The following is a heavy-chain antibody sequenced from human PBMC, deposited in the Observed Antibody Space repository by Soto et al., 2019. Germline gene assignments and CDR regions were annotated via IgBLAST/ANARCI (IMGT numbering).Heavy chain of an antibody. CDR1: DGSISSYDW. D-gene: IGHD3-3*01. V-gene: IGHV4-4*02. CDR3: ATGNVDSRLEY. CDR2: MYHSGGA. Sequence: SETLSLTCVVSDGSISSYDWRTWVRQPPGKGLEWIGKMYHSGGADYSPSLKSRVTISADSSKNHFSLRLTGVTAADTAVYYCATGNVDSRLEYWGQGTQVTVSS. J-gene: IGHJ4*02.